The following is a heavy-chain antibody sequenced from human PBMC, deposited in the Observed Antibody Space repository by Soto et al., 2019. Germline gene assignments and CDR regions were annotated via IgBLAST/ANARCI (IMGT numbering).Heavy chain of an antibody. D-gene: IGHD6-25*01. Sequence: SETLSLTCTVSGGSISNTYYFWDWIRQPPGKGLEWIGSIYYSGSTYYNPSLKSRVTISVDMSKNQFSLRLSSVTAADTAGYYCARPRMPQASGIYDFWGQGTLVTVSS. J-gene: IGHJ4*02. V-gene: IGHV4-39*01. CDR3: ARPRMPQASGIYDF. CDR1: GGSISNTYYF. CDR2: IYYSGST.